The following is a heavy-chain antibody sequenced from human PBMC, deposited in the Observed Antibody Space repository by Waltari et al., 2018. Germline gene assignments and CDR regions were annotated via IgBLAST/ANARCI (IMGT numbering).Heavy chain of an antibody. V-gene: IGHV7-4-1*02. CDR1: EHTFMNYQ. CDR2: INTKTGKS. Sequence: QVQLVQSGAEVEKPGASVKGSCKASEHTFMNYQIHWVRQASGQGFEWMARINTKTGKSTYAPDFTGRFVVSLDTSVSTAYLEIISLKAEDTAVYYCARWRPPDYGLDNWGQGTLVTVSA. D-gene: IGHD4-17*01. CDR3: ARWRPPDYGLDN. J-gene: IGHJ4*02.